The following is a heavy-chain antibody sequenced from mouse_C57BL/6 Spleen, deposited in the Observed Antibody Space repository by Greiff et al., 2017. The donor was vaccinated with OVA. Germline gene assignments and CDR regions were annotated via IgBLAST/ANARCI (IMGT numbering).Heavy chain of an antibody. V-gene: IGHV1-64*01. CDR1: GYTFTSYC. CDR2: IYPRSGNT. D-gene: IGHD4-1*02. J-gene: IGHJ2*01. Sequence: VQLQQPGAELVKPGASVKLSCKASGYTFTSYCMHWVKQRPGQGLEWIGEIYPRSGNTYYNEKFKGKATLTADKSSSTAYMELRSLTSEDSAVYFCARNDNWFDYWGQGTTLTVSS. CDR3: ARNDNWFDY.